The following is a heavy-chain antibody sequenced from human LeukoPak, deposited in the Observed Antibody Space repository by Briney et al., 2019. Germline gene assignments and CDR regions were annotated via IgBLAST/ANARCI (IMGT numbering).Heavy chain of an antibody. J-gene: IGHJ4*02. CDR1: GFAFSDYS. D-gene: IGHD3-10*01. CDR2: ISSSDNTI. CDR3: AKDLSGRKGSFDY. V-gene: IGHV3-48*01. Sequence: GGSLRLSCAASGFAFSDYSMNWVRQAPGKGLEWVSYISSSDNTIHYADSVKGRFTISRDNSKNTLYLQMNSLRAEDTAVYYCAKDLSGRKGSFDYWGQGTLVTVSS.